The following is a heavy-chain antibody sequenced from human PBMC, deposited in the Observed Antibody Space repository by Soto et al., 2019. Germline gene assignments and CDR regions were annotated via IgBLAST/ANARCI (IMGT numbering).Heavy chain of an antibody. D-gene: IGHD3-22*01. CDR2: IIPILGIA. J-gene: IGHJ5*02. CDR1: GGTFSSYT. CDR3: AKTCYDSSGYLKP. V-gene: IGHV1-69*02. Sequence: QVQLVQSGAEVKKPGSSVKVSCKASGGTFSSYTISWVRQAPGQGLEWMGRIIPILGIANYAQKFQGRVTITADKSTSTAYMEVSSLRAEDTAVYYCAKTCYDSSGYLKPWGQGTLVTVSS.